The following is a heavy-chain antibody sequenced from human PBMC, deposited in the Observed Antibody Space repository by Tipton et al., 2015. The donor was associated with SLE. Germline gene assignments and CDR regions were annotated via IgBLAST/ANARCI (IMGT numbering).Heavy chain of an antibody. CDR2: VFYSGTT. Sequence: TLSLTCTVSGGTITTTSYHWGWIRQPPGKALEWIGSVFYSGTTYYTPSLKSRVSISVDTSKSQFSLHLRSVTAADTAVYYCARRSDDYSNWFDPWGQGTQVTVSS. J-gene: IGHJ5*02. D-gene: IGHD4-11*01. CDR3: ARRSDDYSNWFDP. CDR1: GGTITTTSYH. V-gene: IGHV4-39*07.